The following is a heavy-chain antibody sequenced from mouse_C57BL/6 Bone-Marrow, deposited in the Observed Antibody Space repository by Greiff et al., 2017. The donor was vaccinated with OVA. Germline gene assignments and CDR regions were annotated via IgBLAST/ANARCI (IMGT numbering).Heavy chain of an antibody. Sequence: QVQLQQPGAELVKPGASVKLSCKASGYTFTSYWMHWVKQRPGRGLEWIGRIDPNSGGTKYNEKFKSKATLTVDKPSSTAYMQLSSLTSGDSAVYYCAKSSALDYYVSMGLDAMDYWGKGTSVTVSS. CDR1: GYTFTSYW. CDR2: IDPNSGGT. J-gene: IGHJ4*01. D-gene: IGHD1-1*01. V-gene: IGHV1-72*01. CDR3: AKSSALDYYVSMGLDAMDY.